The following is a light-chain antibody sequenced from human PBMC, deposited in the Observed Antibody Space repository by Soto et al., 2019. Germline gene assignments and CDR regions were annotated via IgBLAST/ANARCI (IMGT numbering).Light chain of an antibody. CDR3: QLYISYFMM. CDR1: QSISIR. Sequence: ASVGERVAVTCRASQSISIRLAWYQQKPGKAPKLLIYKASSLESGVPARFSGSGSGSEFSRTSSSLQPDDCAGYSGQLYISYFMMFGHGTKVDIK. CDR2: KAS. J-gene: IGKJ1*01. V-gene: IGKV1-5*03.